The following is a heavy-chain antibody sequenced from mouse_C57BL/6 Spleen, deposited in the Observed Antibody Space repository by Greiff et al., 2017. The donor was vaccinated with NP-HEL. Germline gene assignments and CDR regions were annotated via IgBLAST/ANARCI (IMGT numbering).Heavy chain of an antibody. V-gene: IGHV1-62-2*01. D-gene: IGHD2-4*01. CDR3: ARHEEDPRLRLNWYCDV. CDR2: FYPGSGSI. CDR1: GYTFTEYT. J-gene: IGHJ1*03. Sequence: QVQLQQSGAELVKPGASVKLSCKASGYTFTEYTIHWVKQRSGQGLEWIGWFYPGSGSIKYNEQFTDQATLPAVNSSSTVYMELSRLTSEDSSVYFWARHEEDPRLRLNWYCDVWGTGTTVTVSS.